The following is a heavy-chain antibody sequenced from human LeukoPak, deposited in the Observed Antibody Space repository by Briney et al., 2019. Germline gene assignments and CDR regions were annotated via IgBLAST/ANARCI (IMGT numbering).Heavy chain of an antibody. CDR2: ISSSGSTI. CDR1: GFTFSSYE. CDR3: AKNGDRGAYCTGGTCYPYFYYYMDV. V-gene: IGHV3-48*03. Sequence: GGSLRLSCAASGFTFSSYEMNWVRQAPGKGLEWVSYISSSGSTIYYADSVKGRFTISRDNSKNTLYLQMNSLRAEDTAIYYCAKNGDRGAYCTGGTCYPYFYYYMDVWGKGTTVTI. D-gene: IGHD2-15*01. J-gene: IGHJ6*03.